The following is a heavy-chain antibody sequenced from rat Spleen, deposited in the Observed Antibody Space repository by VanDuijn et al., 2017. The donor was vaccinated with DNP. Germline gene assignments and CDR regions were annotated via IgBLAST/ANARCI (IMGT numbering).Heavy chain of an antibody. J-gene: IGHJ2*01. Sequence: EVQLVESGGGLVQPGRSLKLSCAASEFTFSDYNMAWVRQTPKKGLEWVALITYDGSSTYYGDSVKGRFTISRDNSKSNLYLKMNSLRSGDTETYYCAKDLQWYAMDVWGQGVMDTVSS. CDR3: AKDLQWYAMDV. V-gene: IGHV5-7*01. CDR1: EFTFSDYN. D-gene: IGHD1-1*01. CDR2: ITYDGSST.